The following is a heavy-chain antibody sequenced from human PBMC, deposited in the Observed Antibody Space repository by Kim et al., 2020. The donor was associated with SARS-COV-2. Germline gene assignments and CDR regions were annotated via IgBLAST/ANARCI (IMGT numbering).Heavy chain of an antibody. V-gene: IGHV3-13*01. CDR3: ARGGTGMDV. Sequence: GETYYPGSVKGRFTISRENAKNSLYLQMNSLRAGDTAVYYCARGGTGMDVWGQGTAVTVSS. J-gene: IGHJ6*02. CDR2: GET. D-gene: IGHD3-10*01.